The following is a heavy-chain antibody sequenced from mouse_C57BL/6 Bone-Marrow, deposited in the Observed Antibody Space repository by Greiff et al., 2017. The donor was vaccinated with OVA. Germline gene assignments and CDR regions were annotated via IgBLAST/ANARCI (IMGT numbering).Heavy chain of an antibody. CDR1: GYSFTGYY. CDR2: INPSTGGT. J-gene: IGHJ4*01. D-gene: IGHD2-3*01. CDR3: ARTGYSGGDY. Sequence: EVKLQESGPELVKPGASVKISCKASGYSFTGYYMNWVKQSPEKSLEWIGEINPSTGGTTYNQKFKAKATLTVDKSSSTAYMQLKSLTSEDSAVYYCARTGYSGGDYWGQGTSVTVSS. V-gene: IGHV1-42*01.